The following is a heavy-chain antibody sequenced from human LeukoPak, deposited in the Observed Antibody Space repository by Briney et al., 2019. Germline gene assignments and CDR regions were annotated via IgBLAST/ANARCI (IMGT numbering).Heavy chain of an antibody. CDR3: AKVQNDYDSSTGFYYYFDY. D-gene: IGHD3-22*01. J-gene: IGHJ4*02. Sequence: PGGSLRLSCAASGFTVGKYAMRCVPDAPGKGLEWVSLISNAGTTDYATPAHYVRGRSFISRDDSKNNLYLDTNSMRAENTAIYCCAKVQNDYDSSTGFYYYFDYWGQGTLVTVSS. CDR2: ISNAGTT. V-gene: IGHV3-23*01. CDR1: GFTVGKYA.